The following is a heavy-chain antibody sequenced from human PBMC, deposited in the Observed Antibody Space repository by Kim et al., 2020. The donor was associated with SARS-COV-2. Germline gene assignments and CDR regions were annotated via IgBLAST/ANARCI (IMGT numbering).Heavy chain of an antibody. CDR3: ATVIEGTYYYDSSGYRREAFDI. Sequence: ASVKVSCKVSGYTLTELSMHWVRQAPGKGLEWMGGFDPEDGETIYAQKFQGRVTMTEDTSTDTAYMELSSLRSEDTAVYYCATVIEGTYYYDSSGYRREAFDIWGQGTMVTVSS. CDR1: GYTLTELS. D-gene: IGHD3-22*01. J-gene: IGHJ3*02. CDR2: FDPEDGET. V-gene: IGHV1-24*01.